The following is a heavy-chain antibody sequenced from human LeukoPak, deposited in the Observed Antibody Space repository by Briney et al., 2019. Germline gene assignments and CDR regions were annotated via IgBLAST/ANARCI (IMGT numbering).Heavy chain of an antibody. CDR1: GGSISSSSYY. J-gene: IGHJ4*02. Sequence: PSETLSLTCTVSGGSISSSSYYWGWIRQPPGKGLEWIGSIYYSGSTYYNPSLKSRVTISVDTSKNQFSLKLSSVTAADTAVYYCARMVDYGDYPGDWGQGTLVTVSS. D-gene: IGHD4-17*01. CDR2: IYYSGST. CDR3: ARMVDYGDYPGD. V-gene: IGHV4-39*07.